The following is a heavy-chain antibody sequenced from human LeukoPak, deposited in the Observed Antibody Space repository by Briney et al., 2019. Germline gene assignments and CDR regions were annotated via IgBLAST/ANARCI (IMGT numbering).Heavy chain of an antibody. CDR1: GGSISSYY. V-gene: IGHV4-59*08. Sequence: PSETLSLTCTVSGGSISSYYWSWIRQPPGKGLEWIGYTYYSGSTNYNPSLKSRVTISVDTSKNQFSLKLSSVTAADTAVYYCARYSGYDSVSYYYGMDVWGQGTTVTVSS. CDR2: TYYSGST. CDR3: ARYSGYDSVSYYYGMDV. J-gene: IGHJ6*02. D-gene: IGHD5-12*01.